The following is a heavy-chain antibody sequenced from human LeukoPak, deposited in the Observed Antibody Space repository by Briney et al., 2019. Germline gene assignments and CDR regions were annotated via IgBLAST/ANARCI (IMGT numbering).Heavy chain of an antibody. CDR2: ISAYNGNT. D-gene: IGHD3-3*01. V-gene: IGHV1-18*01. J-gene: IGHJ6*02. CDR1: GYTFTIYG. CDR3: ARGKARGYYDFWSGYSDYYYYGMDV. Sequence: ASVKVSCKASGYTFTIYGISWVRQAPGQGLEGMGWISAYNGNTNYAQKLQGRVTMTTDTSTSTAYMELRSLRSDDTAVYYCARGKARGYYDFWSGYSDYYYYGMDVWGQGTTVTVSS.